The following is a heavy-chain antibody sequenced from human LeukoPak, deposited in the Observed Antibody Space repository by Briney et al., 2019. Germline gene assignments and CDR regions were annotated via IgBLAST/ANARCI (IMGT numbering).Heavy chain of an antibody. CDR1: GFTFSNYA. D-gene: IGHD2-15*01. CDR2: ISSSGDTT. CDR3: AKDRRSGGSCSDY. J-gene: IGHJ4*02. V-gene: IGHV3-23*01. Sequence: TGGSLRLSCAASGFTFSNYAMTWVRQAPGKGPEWVSAISSSGDTTYYADSVKGRLTISRDNSKNTLYLQMNSLRAEDTAVYYCAKDRRSGGSCSDYWGQGTLVTVSS.